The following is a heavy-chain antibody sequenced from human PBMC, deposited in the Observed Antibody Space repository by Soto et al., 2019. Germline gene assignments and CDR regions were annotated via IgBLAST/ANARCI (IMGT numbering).Heavy chain of an antibody. CDR1: GGSISSSDW. V-gene: IGHV4-4*02. Sequence: QVQLQESGPGLVKPSGTLSLTCAVSGGSISSSDWWTWVRQPPGKGLEWIGEINHSGTTSYNPSLKSRVTISIDKSKNQLSLTLSSVTAADTAVYYCARLSVWFDPWCQGTLVSVSS. CDR3: ARLSVWFDP. CDR2: INHSGTT. J-gene: IGHJ5*02. D-gene: IGHD1-26*01.